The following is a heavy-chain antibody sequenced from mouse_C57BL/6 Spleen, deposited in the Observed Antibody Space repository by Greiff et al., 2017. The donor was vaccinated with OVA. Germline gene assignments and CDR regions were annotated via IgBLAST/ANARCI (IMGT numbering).Heavy chain of an antibody. D-gene: IGHD1-1*01. CDR1: GYTFTSYW. V-gene: IGHV1-64*01. Sequence: QVQLQQPGAELVKPGASVKLSCKASGYTFTSYWMHWVKQRPGQGLEWIGMIHPNSGSTNYNEKFKSKATLTVDKSSSTAYMQLSSLTSEDSAVYYCARKDSSLYAMDYWGQGTSVTVSS. CDR2: IHPNSGST. CDR3: ARKDSSLYAMDY. J-gene: IGHJ4*01.